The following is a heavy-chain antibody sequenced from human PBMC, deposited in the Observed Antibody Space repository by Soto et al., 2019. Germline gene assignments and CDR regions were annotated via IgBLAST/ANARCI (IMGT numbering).Heavy chain of an antibody. CDR2: KYYSGAT. CDR1: GGSIKSDYY. V-gene: IGHV4-30-4*01. Sequence: SETLSLTCTVSGGSIKSDYYWAWVRQPPGGGLEWMGYKYYSGATDSDPSLEARVSFSVDTSKNQFFLNLPSVTVADTAVYYCARGRPNYFYYGLDVWGPGIPVTVSS. CDR3: ARGRPNYFYYGLDV. J-gene: IGHJ6*02.